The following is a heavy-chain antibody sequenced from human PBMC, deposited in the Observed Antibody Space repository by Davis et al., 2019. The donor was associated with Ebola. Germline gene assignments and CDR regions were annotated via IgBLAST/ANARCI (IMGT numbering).Heavy chain of an antibody. CDR1: GFTFSSYA. J-gene: IGHJ4*02. D-gene: IGHD6-13*01. CDR3: ARSSSPDY. V-gene: IGHV3-23*01. Sequence: GESLKISCAASGFTFSSYAMSWVRQAPGKGLEWVSAISGSGGSTYYADSVKGRFTISRDNAKNSLYLQMNSLRDEDTAVYYCARSSSPDYWGQGTLVTVSS. CDR2: ISGSGGST.